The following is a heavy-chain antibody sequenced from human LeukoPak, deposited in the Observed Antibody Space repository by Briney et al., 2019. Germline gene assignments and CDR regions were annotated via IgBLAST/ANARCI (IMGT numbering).Heavy chain of an antibody. D-gene: IGHD3-22*01. Sequence: GESLKISCKGSGYSFTSYWIGWVSQMPGKGLEWMGIIYPGDSDTRYSPSLQGQVTISADESISTAYLQWSSLKASDTAMYYCVRAHYYDSTFDYWGQGTLVTVSS. CDR2: IYPGDSDT. V-gene: IGHV5-51*01. CDR1: GYSFTSYW. J-gene: IGHJ4*02. CDR3: VRAHYYDSTFDY.